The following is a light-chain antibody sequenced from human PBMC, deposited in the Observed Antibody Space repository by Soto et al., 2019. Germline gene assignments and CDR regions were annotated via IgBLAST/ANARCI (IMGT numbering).Light chain of an antibody. J-gene: IGLJ1*01. V-gene: IGLV2-14*01. CDR3: NSYTSSSTYV. CDR1: SSDVAGYNY. Sequence: QSALTQPASVSGSPGQSITISCTGTSSDVAGYNYVSWYQQHPGKAPKLVIYDVSNRPSGVSNRFSGSKSGNTASLTISGLQAEDEADYYCNSYTSSSTYVFGTGTKLTVL. CDR2: DVS.